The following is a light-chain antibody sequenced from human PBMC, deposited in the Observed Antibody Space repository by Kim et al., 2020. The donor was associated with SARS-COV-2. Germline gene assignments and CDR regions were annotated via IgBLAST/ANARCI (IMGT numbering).Light chain of an antibody. V-gene: IGLV2-14*03. CDR3: SSYTSSSTRV. CDR1: SSDAGGYNY. J-gene: IGLJ3*02. CDR2: DVS. Sequence: QSALTQPASVSGSPGQSVTISCTGTSSDAGGYNYVSWYQQHPGKAPKLMIYDVSNRPSGVPNRFSGSKSGNTASLTISGLQAEDEADYYCSSYTSSSTRVFGGGTKLTVL.